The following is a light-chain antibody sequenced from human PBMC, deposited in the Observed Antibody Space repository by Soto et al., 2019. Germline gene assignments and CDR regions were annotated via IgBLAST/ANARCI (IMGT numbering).Light chain of an antibody. J-gene: IGLJ3*02. CDR2: VEGSGSY. V-gene: IGLV4-60*03. Sequence: QLVLTQSSSASASLGSSVKLTCTLSSGHSSYIIAWHQQQPGKAPRYLMKVEGSGSYNKASGVPDRFSGSSSGADRYLTISNLQSEDEADYYCETWDSNPGVFGGGTKLTVL. CDR3: ETWDSNPGV. CDR1: SGHSSYI.